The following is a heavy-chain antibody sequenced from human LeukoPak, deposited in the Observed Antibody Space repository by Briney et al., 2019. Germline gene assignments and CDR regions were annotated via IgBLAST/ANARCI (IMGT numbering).Heavy chain of an antibody. CDR1: GYTFSTHG. D-gene: IGHD3-10*01. CDR3: ARGATYGPTFDY. J-gene: IGHJ4*02. V-gene: IGHV1-18*01. Sequence: ASVKVSCKASGYTFSTHGIGWVRQAPGQGLEWMGRISGENGKTKYAQKLQGRVTMTTDTSTSTAYMELRSLRSDDTAVYYCARGATYGPTFDYWGQGTLVTVSS. CDR2: ISGENGKT.